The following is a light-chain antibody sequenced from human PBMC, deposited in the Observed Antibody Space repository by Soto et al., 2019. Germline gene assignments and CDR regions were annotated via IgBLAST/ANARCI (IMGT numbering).Light chain of an antibody. CDR3: QQYDNWPLS. CDR2: DAS. Sequence: DIVMTQSPATLSVSPGERATLSCRASQNVSSNLAWYHQKPGQAPRLLISDASTRATGIPSRFSGSGSGTEFTLTITSLQSEDFAVYYCQQYDNWPLSFGGGTRVEIK. J-gene: IGKJ4*01. V-gene: IGKV3-15*01. CDR1: QNVSSN.